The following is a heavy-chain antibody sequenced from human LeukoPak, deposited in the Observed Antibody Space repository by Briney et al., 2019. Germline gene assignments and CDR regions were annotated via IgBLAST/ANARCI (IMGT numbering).Heavy chain of an antibody. CDR1: GFTFSHAW. CDR2: IKTDNAGGTT. J-gene: IGHJ4*02. D-gene: IGHD1-26*01. V-gene: IGHV3-15*01. Sequence: GGSLRLSCSASGFTFSHAWMNWVRQAPGKGLEWVGRIKTDNAGGTTDYAEAVKGRFTISRDDSDNTLYLQMHSLKTEDTAVYYCTTIYMGATFDFWGQGALVAVSS. CDR3: TTIYMGATFDF.